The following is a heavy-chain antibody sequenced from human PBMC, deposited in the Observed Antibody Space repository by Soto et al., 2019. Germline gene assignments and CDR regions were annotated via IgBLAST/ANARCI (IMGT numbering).Heavy chain of an antibody. CDR2: IIPIFGTA. V-gene: IGHV1-69*01. J-gene: IGHJ6*02. CDR3: ARDGSGYRSRASPMDV. D-gene: IGHD3-22*01. CDR1: GDTFSSYA. Sequence: QVQLVQSGAEVKKPGSSVKVSCKASGDTFSSYAISWVRQAPGQGLGWVGGIIPIFGTANYAQKFQGRVTITADESTSTAYMELSRLRSEDTAVYYCARDGSGYRSRASPMDVWGQGTTVTVSS.